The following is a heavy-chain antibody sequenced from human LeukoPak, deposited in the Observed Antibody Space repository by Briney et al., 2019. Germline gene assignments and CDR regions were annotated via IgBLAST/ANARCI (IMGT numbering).Heavy chain of an antibody. CDR1: GFTFSSYS. CDR3: AQSITIFGVIEGGFDP. Sequence: GSLRLSCAASGFTFSSYSMSWIRQPPGKGLEWIGEINHSGSTNYNPSLKSRVTISVDTSKNHFSLRLRSVTAVDTAVYYCAQSITIFGVIEGGFDPWGQGTLVTVSS. J-gene: IGHJ5*02. D-gene: IGHD3-3*01. V-gene: IGHV4-34*08. CDR2: INHSGST.